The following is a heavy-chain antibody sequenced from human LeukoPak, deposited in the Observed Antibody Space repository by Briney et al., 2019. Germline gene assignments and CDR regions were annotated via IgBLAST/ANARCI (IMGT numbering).Heavy chain of an antibody. V-gene: IGHV3-23*01. Sequence: GSLRLSCSASGFPFGSYGMSWVRQAPGKGLEWGSFITPNADRTSYADSVEGRFTISRDNPRNTLYMQMNSLRDEDTAVYYCAIMHGYYDGSGYWVQWGQGTLVTVSS. D-gene: IGHD3-22*01. CDR1: GFPFGSYG. CDR2: ITPNADRT. J-gene: IGHJ1*01. CDR3: AIMHGYYDGSGYWVQ.